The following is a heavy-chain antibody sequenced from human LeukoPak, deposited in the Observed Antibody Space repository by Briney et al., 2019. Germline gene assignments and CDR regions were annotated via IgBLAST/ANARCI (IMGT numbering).Heavy chain of an antibody. J-gene: IGHJ3*01. Sequence: GGSLRLSCAASGFTFSSYSMNWVRQAPGKGLEWVSSISSSSSYIYYADSVKGRFTISRDNAKNSLYLQMNSLRAEDTAVYFCARGGLAHAFDLWGQGTMVTVSS. CDR1: GFTFSSYS. CDR3: ARGGLAHAFDL. V-gene: IGHV3-21*01. CDR2: ISSSSSYI.